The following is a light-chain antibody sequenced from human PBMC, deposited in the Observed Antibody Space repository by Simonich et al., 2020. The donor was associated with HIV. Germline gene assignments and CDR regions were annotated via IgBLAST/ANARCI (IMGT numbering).Light chain of an antibody. CDR2: DDS. J-gene: IGLJ2*01. CDR1: DIGSKS. Sequence: SYVLTQPPSVSVAPGKTARVSCGGNDIGSKSVHWYQKKSGQAPVLVVYDDSDRPSGIPDRFSGSNSGNTATLTISRLEAGDEADYYCQVWDSSSDHPHVVFGGGTKLTVL. CDR3: QVWDSSSDHPHVV. V-gene: IGLV3-21*03.